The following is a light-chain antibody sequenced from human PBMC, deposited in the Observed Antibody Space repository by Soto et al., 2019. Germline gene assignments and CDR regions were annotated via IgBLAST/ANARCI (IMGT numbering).Light chain of an antibody. J-gene: IGKJ5*01. CDR1: QHISNY. CDR3: QQYGNLPIT. CDR2: DAS. Sequence: DIQMTQSPSSVSASVGDRVTIVCQAPQHISNYLNWYQQKPGKAPELLIYDASKLGAGVPSRFSGSGSGTHFTLIISSLQPEDIATYFCQQYGNLPITFGQGTRLEIK. V-gene: IGKV1-33*01.